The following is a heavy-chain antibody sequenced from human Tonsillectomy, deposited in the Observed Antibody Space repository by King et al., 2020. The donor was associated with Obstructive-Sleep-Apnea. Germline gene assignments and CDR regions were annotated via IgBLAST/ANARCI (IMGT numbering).Heavy chain of an antibody. CDR2: IIVIGDST. CDR3: AKGYNYNYGGYSGLDV. CDR1: GFTFRSYS. J-gene: IGHJ6*02. Sequence: VQLVESGGGLVQPGGSLRLSCAASGFTFRSYSMTWVRQAPWKGLEWVSGIIVIGDSTYYADSVKGRFTFSRDNSKKTLSLQMNSLRVEDTAVYYCAKGYNYNYGGYSGLDVWGQGTTVTVSS. V-gene: IGHV3-23*04. D-gene: IGHD1-7*01.